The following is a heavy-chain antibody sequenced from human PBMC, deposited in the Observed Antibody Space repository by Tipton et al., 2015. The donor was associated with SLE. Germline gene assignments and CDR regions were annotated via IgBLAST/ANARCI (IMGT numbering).Heavy chain of an antibody. D-gene: IGHD3-9*01. CDR2: INHSGST. CDR1: GGSFSGHY. Sequence: TLSLTCAVYGGSFSGHYWSWIRQPPGKGLEGMGEINHSGSTNYNPYLKSRVTISVDTSKNQFSLKLSSVTAADTAVDYCARKYNEILTGYRPVDAFDTWGQGTIVTVSS. J-gene: IGHJ3*02. CDR3: ARKYNEILTGYRPVDAFDT. V-gene: IGHV4-34*01.